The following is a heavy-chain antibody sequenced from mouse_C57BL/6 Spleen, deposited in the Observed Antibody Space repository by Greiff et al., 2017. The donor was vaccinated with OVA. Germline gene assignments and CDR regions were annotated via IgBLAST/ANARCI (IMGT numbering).Heavy chain of an antibody. D-gene: IGHD2-3*01. J-gene: IGHJ3*01. CDR1: GFNFKNTY. CDR2: IDPANGNT. Sequence: VQLKESVAELVRPGASVKLSCTASGFNFKNTYMHWVKQRPEQGLEWIGRIDPANGNTKYAPKFQGKATITADTSSNTAYLQLSSLTSEDTAIYYCALHDGPLAYWGQGTLVTVSA. CDR3: ALHDGPLAY. V-gene: IGHV14-3*01.